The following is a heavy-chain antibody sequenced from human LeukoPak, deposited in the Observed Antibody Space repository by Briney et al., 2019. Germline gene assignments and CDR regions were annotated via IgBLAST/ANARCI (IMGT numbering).Heavy chain of an antibody. CDR1: GFTFRTYW. CDR3: ARDQYDTWSRRGNFDS. Sequence: GGSLRLSCAASGFTFRTYWMSWVRQAPGKGLEWVANIKLDGSEKNYVDSVKGRFTISRDNTKNSLYLQMNSLRVEDTAVFYCARDQYDTWSRRGNFDSWGQGTLVIVSS. J-gene: IGHJ4*02. D-gene: IGHD3-3*01. V-gene: IGHV3-7*03. CDR2: IKLDGSEK.